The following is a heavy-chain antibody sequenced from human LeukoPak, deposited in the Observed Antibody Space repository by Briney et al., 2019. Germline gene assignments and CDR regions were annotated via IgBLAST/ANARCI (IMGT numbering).Heavy chain of an antibody. CDR2: ISSSSSYI. D-gene: IGHD2-2*01. CDR1: GFTFSDYY. Sequence: KTGGSLRLSCAASGFTFSDYYMSWIRQAPGKGLEWVSSISSSSSYIYYADSVKGRFTISRDNAKNSLYLQMNSLRAEDTAVYYCAKMRSEDIVVVPAAMGYYYGMDVWGQGTTVTVSS. CDR3: AKMRSEDIVVVPAAMGYYYGMDV. V-gene: IGHV3-11*06. J-gene: IGHJ6*02.